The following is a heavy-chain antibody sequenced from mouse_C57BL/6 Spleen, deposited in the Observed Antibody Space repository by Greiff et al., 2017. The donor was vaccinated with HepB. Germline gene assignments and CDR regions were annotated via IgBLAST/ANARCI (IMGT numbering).Heavy chain of an antibody. CDR1: GFTFSSYG. J-gene: IGHJ2*01. Sequence: EVKLMESGGDLVKPGGSLKLSCAASGFTFSSYGMSWVRQTPDKRLEWVATISSGGSYTYYPDSVKGRFTISRDNAKNTLYLQMSSLKSEDTAMYYCAREVVLDYWGQGTTLTVSS. D-gene: IGHD1-1*01. CDR3: AREVVLDY. V-gene: IGHV5-6*01. CDR2: ISSGGSYT.